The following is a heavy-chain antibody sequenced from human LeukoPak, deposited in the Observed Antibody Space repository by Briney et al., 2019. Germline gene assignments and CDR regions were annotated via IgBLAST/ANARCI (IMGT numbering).Heavy chain of an antibody. CDR2: IGTAGDT. CDR3: ARGYCSGGSCYSGVYYYYGMDV. V-gene: IGHV3-13*01. Sequence: GGSLRLSCAASGFTFSSYDMHWVRQATGKGLEWASAIGTAGDTYYPGSVKGRFTISRENAKNSLYLQMNSLRAGDTAVYYCARGYCSGGSCYSGVYYYYGMDVWGQGITVTVSS. CDR1: GFTFSSYD. D-gene: IGHD2-15*01. J-gene: IGHJ6*02.